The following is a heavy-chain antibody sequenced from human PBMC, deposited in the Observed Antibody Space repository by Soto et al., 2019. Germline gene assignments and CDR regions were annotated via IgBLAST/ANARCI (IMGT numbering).Heavy chain of an antibody. CDR1: GFTFSSYG. CDR2: ISYDGSNK. D-gene: IGHD3-22*01. V-gene: IGHV3-30*18. Sequence: GWSLRLSCAASGFTFSSYGMHLVRQAPGKGLEWVAVISYDGSNKYYADSVKGRFTISRDNSKKTLYLQMKSLRAEDTAVYYCAKDLSSGYSGGWGEGTLVTVSS. CDR3: AKDLSSGYSGG. J-gene: IGHJ4*02.